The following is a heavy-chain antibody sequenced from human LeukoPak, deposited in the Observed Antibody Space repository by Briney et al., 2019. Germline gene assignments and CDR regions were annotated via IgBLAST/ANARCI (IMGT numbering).Heavy chain of an antibody. V-gene: IGHV3-21*01. CDR2: ISSSSSYI. J-gene: IGHJ4*02. D-gene: IGHD4-11*01. CDR1: GFTFSSYS. Sequence: TGGSLRLSCAASGFTFSSYSMKWVRQAPGKGLEWISSISSSSSYIYYADSVKGRFIISRDNAKNALYLQMNSLRAEDTAVYYCAREMDYSIDYWGQGTLVTVSS. CDR3: AREMDYSIDY.